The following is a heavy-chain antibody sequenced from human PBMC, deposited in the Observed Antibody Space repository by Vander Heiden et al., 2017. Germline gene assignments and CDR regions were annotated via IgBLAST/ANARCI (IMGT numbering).Heavy chain of an antibody. CDR1: GGSISSYY. Sequence: QVQLQQSVPALVRPPQTLAHPCTVAGGSISSYYWSCIPQPPGRRLEWTAYILFSGGTNYNASIKNLVTISVDTSKIQFSLKLTSVTAADTAGYYCARSSLTVIRGVVTPGGFDYWGQGTLVTVSS. CDR3: ARSSLTVIRGVVTPGGFDY. D-gene: IGHD3-10*01. CDR2: ILFSGGT. V-gene: IGHV4-59*01. J-gene: IGHJ4*02.